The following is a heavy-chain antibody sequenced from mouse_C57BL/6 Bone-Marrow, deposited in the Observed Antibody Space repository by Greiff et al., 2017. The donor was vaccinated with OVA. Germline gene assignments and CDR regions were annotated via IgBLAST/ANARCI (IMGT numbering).Heavy chain of an antibody. J-gene: IGHJ3*01. V-gene: IGHV1-5*01. CDR1: GYTFTSYW. CDR3: TPCYYGGSPWFAY. Sequence: EVQLQQSGTVLARPGASVKMSCKTSGYTFTSYWMHWVKQRPGQGLEWIGAIYPGNSVTSYKQKFKGKATLTAVTSASTAYMELSSLTNEDSAVYYCTPCYYGGSPWFAYWGQGTLVTVSA. CDR2: IYPGNSVT. D-gene: IGHD1-1*01.